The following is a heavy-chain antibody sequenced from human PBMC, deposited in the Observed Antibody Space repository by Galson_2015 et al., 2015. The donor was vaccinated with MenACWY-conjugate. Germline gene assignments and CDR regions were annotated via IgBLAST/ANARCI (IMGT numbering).Heavy chain of an antibody. J-gene: IGHJ3*02. V-gene: IGHV4-59*08. CDR1: GGSISSHY. CDR2: IFSSGYT. CDR3: ARTYSSLAFDI. Sequence: ETLSLPCTVSGGSISSHYWSWIRQPPGKGLEWVGYIFSSGYTTHNPSLRSRVTISVDTSNNQFSLRLSSVTAADTAVYYCARTYSSLAFDIWGQGTMVTVFS. D-gene: IGHD5-18*01.